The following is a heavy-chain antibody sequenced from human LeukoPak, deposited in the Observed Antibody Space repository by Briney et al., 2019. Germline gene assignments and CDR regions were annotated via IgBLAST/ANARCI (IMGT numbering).Heavy chain of an antibody. J-gene: IGHJ5*02. D-gene: IGHD7-27*01. V-gene: IGHV3-64D*06. Sequence: GGSLRLSCSASGFTFSSYAMHWVRQAPGKGLEYVSAISSNGGSTYYADSVKGRFTISRDSSKNTLYLQMSSLRAEDTAVYYCVKGTGLGISNWFDPWGQGTLVTVSS. CDR3: VKGTGLGISNWFDP. CDR1: GFTFSSYA. CDR2: ISSNGGST.